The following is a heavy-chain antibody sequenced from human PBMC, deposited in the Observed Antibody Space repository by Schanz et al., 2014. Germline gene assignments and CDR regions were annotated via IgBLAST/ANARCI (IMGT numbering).Heavy chain of an antibody. J-gene: IGHJ3*02. Sequence: QVQLVQSGVEVKRPGASVKVSCKASGYIFGSHGMTWVRQAPGQGPELMGWINAHTGNTQYAQKFQGRVNMTRDTVTTTVHLELTRWRTDDTAIYYCARVHIATYHYNSPGAFDIWGQGTRVTVSS. CDR1: GYIFGSHG. CDR2: INAHTGNT. CDR3: ARVHIATYHYNSPGAFDI. D-gene: IGHD3-10*01. V-gene: IGHV1-18*01.